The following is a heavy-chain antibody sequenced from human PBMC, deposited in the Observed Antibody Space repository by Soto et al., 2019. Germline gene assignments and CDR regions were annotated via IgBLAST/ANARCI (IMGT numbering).Heavy chain of an antibody. Sequence: GGSLRLSCAASGFTFSSYGMHWVRQAPGKGLEWVAVISYDGSNKYYADSVKGRFTISRDNSKNTLYLQMNSLRAEDMAVYYCATMVRGVIAGDAFDIWGQGTMVTVSS. CDR3: ATMVRGVIAGDAFDI. CDR1: GFTFSSYG. V-gene: IGHV3-30*03. J-gene: IGHJ3*02. CDR2: ISYDGSNK. D-gene: IGHD3-10*01.